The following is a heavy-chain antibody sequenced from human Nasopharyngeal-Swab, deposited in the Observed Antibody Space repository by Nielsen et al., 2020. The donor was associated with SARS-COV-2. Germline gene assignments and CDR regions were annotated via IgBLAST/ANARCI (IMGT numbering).Heavy chain of an antibody. CDR3: ARGLDYDFWSGHLPFDY. D-gene: IGHD3-3*01. CDR1: GYTFISYD. V-gene: IGHV1-8*01. CDR2: MNPNSGNT. J-gene: IGHJ4*02. Sequence: ASVKVSCKASGYTFISYDINWVRQATGQGPEWMGWMNPNSGNTGYAQRFQGRVTMTRNTSISTAYMELSSLRSEDTAVYYCARGLDYDFWSGHLPFDYWGRGTLVTVST.